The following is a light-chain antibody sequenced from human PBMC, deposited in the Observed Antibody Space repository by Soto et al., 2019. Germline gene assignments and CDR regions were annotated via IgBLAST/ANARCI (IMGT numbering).Light chain of an antibody. J-gene: IGKJ3*01. CDR2: SAS. Sequence: EIVLTQSPGTLSLSPGERATLSCRASQSVSSSYLAWYQQKPGQAPRLLIYSASSRATGIPDRFSGSGSGTAFTLTISRLEPEDFAVYYCQQYGSSPPITFGPGTKVDIK. V-gene: IGKV3-20*01. CDR1: QSVSSSY. CDR3: QQYGSSPPIT.